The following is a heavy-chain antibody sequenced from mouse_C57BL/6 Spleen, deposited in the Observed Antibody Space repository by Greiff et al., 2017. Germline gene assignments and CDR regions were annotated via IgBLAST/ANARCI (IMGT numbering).Heavy chain of an antibody. Sequence: QVQLQQSGAELVKPGASVKLSCKASGYTFTSYWMHWVKQRPGQGLEWIGMIHPNSGSTNYNEKFKSKATLTVDKSSSTAYMQLSSLTSEDSAVYYCARYYGSRGYYFDYWGQGTTLTVSS. CDR2: IHPNSGST. CDR1: GYTFTSYW. CDR3: ARYYGSRGYYFDY. D-gene: IGHD1-1*01. V-gene: IGHV1-64*01. J-gene: IGHJ2*01.